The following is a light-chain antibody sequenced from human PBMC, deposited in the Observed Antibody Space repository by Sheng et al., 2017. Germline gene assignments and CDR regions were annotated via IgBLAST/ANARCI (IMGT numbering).Light chain of an antibody. Sequence: DIQMTQSPSSLSASVGDRVTITCQASQDINNYLNWYQQKPGKAPKLLIYDASNLETGVPSRFSGSGSGTDFTFTISSLQPEDIATYYCQQYDNLVFNFGQGTKLEIK. J-gene: IGKJ2*01. CDR3: QQYDNLVFN. CDR1: QDINNY. CDR2: DAS. V-gene: IGKV1-33*01.